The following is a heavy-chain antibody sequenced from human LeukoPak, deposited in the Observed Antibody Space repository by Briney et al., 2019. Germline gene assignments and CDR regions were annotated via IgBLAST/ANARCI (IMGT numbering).Heavy chain of an antibody. CDR3: SGGDSYGFIYSDY. D-gene: IGHD5-18*01. CDR1: GFTFSSYS. J-gene: IGHJ4*02. V-gene: IGHV3-21*01. CDR2: ISSSSSYI. Sequence: GGSLRLSCAASGFTFSSYSMTWVRQAPGKGLEWVSSISSSSSYIYYADSVKGRFTISRDNAKNSLYLQMNSLRAEDTAVYYCSGGDSYGFIYSDYWGQGTLVTVSS.